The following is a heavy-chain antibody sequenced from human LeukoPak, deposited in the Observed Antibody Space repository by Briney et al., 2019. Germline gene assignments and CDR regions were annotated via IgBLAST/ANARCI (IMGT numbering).Heavy chain of an antibody. CDR1: GFTFSSYA. V-gene: IGHV3-30-3*01. CDR2: ISYDGSNK. D-gene: IGHD3-10*01. CDR3: ARETYYYGSGSYLDWFDP. Sequence: GRSLRLSCAASGFTFSSYAMHWVRQAPGKGLEWVTVISYDGSNKYYADSVKGRFTISRDNAKNSLYLQMNSLRDEDTAVYYCARETYYYGSGSYLDWFDPWGQGTLVTVSS. J-gene: IGHJ5*02.